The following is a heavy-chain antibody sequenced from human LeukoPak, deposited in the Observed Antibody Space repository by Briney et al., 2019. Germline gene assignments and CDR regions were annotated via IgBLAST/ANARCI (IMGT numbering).Heavy chain of an antibody. CDR1: GYSISSSYY. V-gene: IGHV4-39*01. CDR2: IYYSGST. CDR3: ARQGRTVYDILIGYYSGGYYYYYMDV. Sequence: SETLSLTCTVSGYSISSSYYWGWIRQPPGKGLEWIGSIYYSGSTYYNPSLKSRVTISVDTSKNQFSLKLSSVTAADTAVYYCARQGRTVYDILIGYYSGGYYYYYMDVWGKGTTVTVSS. J-gene: IGHJ6*03. D-gene: IGHD3-9*01.